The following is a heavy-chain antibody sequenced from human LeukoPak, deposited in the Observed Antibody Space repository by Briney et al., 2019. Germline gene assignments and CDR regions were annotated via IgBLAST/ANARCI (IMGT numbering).Heavy chain of an antibody. V-gene: IGHV1-46*01. D-gene: IGHD3-10*01. CDR2: INPSGGST. Sequence: ASVKVSCKASGYTFTSYYMHWVRQAPGQGLEWMGRINPSGGSTSYAQKFQGRVTMTRDMSTSTVYMELSSLRSEDTAVYYCARDIIRPFGFGEVTQFDPWGQGTLVTVSS. CDR3: ARDIIRPFGFGEVTQFDP. J-gene: IGHJ5*02. CDR1: GYTFTSYY.